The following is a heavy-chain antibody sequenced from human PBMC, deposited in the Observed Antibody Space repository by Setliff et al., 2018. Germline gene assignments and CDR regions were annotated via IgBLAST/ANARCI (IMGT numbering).Heavy chain of an antibody. CDR3: TRGPNLYGDLDS. J-gene: IGHJ4*02. CDR1: DVSISGYY. D-gene: IGHD4-17*01. CDR2: IHSSGRS. Sequence: SETLSLTCTVSDVSISGYYWSWIRQPPGKGLEWIGYIHSSGRSNYNPSLKSRVTISVDTSKNQFSLKLSSVTAADTAVYYCTRGPNLYGDLDSWGLGTLVTVSS. V-gene: IGHV4-59*01.